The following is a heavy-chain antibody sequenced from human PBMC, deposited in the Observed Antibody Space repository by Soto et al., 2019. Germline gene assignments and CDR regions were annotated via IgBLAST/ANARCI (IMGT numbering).Heavy chain of an antibody. CDR3: ARDGVEGRYSGYDSYFDY. V-gene: IGHV4-31*03. Sequence: PSETLSLTCTVSGGSISSGGYYWSWIRQHPGKGLEWIGYIYYSGSTYYNPSLKSRVTISVDTSKNQFSLKLSSVTAADTAVYYCARDGVEGRYSGYDSYFDYWGQGTLVTVSS. D-gene: IGHD5-12*01. CDR2: IYYSGST. CDR1: GGSISSGGYY. J-gene: IGHJ4*02.